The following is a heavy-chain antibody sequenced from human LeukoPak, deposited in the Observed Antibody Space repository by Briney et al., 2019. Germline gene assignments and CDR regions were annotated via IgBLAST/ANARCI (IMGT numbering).Heavy chain of an antibody. D-gene: IGHD4-17*01. CDR3: TRGSYGDY. V-gene: IGHV3-21*01. J-gene: IGHJ4*02. CDR2: IDPSSTYI. CDR1: RFTFSSYT. Sequence: PGGSLRLSCSASRFTFSSYTMNWVRQAPGKGLEWVSSIDPSSTYIYYADSVKGRFTISRDNAQNSLYSQMNSLSAEDTAVYYCTRGSYGDYWGQGTLVTVSS.